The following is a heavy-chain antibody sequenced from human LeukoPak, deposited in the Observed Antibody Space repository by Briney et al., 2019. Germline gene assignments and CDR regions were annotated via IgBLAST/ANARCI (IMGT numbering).Heavy chain of an antibody. CDR2: IKQDGSEK. V-gene: IGHV3-7*03. J-gene: IGHJ4*02. CDR3: ARAGVAGRGYFDY. Sequence: PGGSLRLSCAASGFTFCSYWVSWVRQAPGKGVEGVANIKQDGSEKYYVDSVKGRFTISRDNAKNSLYLQMNSLRAEDTAVYYCARAGVAGRGYFDYWGQGTLVTVSS. D-gene: IGHD6-19*01. CDR1: GFTFCSYW.